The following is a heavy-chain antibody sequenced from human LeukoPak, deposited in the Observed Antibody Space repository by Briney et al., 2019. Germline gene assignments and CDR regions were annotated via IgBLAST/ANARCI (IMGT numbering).Heavy chain of an antibody. Sequence: SGRSLRLSCAASGFTFSSYGMHWVRQAPGKGLEWVAVISYDGSNKYYADSVKGRFTISRDNSKNTLYLQMNSLRAEDTAVYYCAKEDDYGDYYYGMDVWGQGTTVTVSS. CDR3: AKEDDYGDYYYGMDV. CDR1: GFTFSSYG. CDR2: ISYDGSNK. V-gene: IGHV3-30*18. J-gene: IGHJ6*02. D-gene: IGHD4-17*01.